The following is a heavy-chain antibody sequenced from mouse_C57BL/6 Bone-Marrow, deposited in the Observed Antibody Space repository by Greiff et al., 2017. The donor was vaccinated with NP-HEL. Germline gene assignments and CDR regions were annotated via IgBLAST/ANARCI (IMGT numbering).Heavy chain of an antibody. CDR3: ARGPPIYYYGSSSLYFDV. J-gene: IGHJ1*03. CDR2: ISYDGSN. V-gene: IGHV3-6*01. D-gene: IGHD1-1*01. CDR1: GYSITSGYY. Sequence: EVQLQQSGPGLVKPSQSLSLTCSVTGYSITSGYYWNWLRQFPGNKLEWMGYISYDGSNNYNPSLKNRISITRDTSKNPFFLKLNSVTTEDTATYYCARGPPIYYYGSSSLYFDVWGTGTTVTVSS.